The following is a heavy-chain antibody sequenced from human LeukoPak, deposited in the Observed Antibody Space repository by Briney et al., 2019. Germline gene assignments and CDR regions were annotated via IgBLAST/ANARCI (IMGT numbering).Heavy chain of an antibody. CDR3: ARRYFDS. Sequence: GGFLRLSCVFSGFTFSNYWMSWVRQAPGKGLEWVANIKQDESEKHYVDSVKGRFTISRDNAKNSLYLQMNSLRAEDTAVYYCARRYFDSWGQGTLVTVSS. V-gene: IGHV3-7*03. CDR2: IKQDESEK. J-gene: IGHJ4*02. CDR1: GFTFSNYW.